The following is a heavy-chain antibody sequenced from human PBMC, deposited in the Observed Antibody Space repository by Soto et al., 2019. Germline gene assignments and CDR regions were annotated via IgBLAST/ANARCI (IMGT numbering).Heavy chain of an antibody. D-gene: IGHD3-10*01. J-gene: IGHJ4*02. CDR2: MGVSGATT. Sequence: EVQLLESGGVLVQPGGSLRLACAASGFTFSSYAMSWVRQAPGKGLEWVSAMGVSGATTYYADSVKGRFTISRDNSKNTLYLQMGSLRAEETSVYYCAKVRRFGELRALYWGQGTLVTVSS. CDR3: AKVRRFGELRALY. V-gene: IGHV3-23*01. CDR1: GFTFSSYA.